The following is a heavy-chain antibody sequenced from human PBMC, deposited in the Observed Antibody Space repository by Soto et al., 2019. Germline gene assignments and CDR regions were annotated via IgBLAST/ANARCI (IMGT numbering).Heavy chain of an antibody. CDR3: ARSYLERWAFDY. V-gene: IGHV1-46*01. CDR1: GYTFTSYY. D-gene: IGHD1-26*01. Sequence: ASVKVSCKTSGYTFTSYYMHWVRQAPGQGLEWMGIINPSGGSTSYAQKFQGRVTMTRDTSTSTVYMELSSLRSEDTAVYYCARSYLERWAFDYWGQGTLVTVSS. J-gene: IGHJ4*02. CDR2: INPSGGST.